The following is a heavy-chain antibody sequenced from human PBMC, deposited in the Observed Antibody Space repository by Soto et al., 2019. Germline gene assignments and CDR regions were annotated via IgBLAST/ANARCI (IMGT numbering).Heavy chain of an antibody. CDR1: GGSFSGYY. D-gene: IGHD3-10*01. CDR3: ARGLVRGNWFDP. CDR2: INHSGST. Sequence: SETLSLTCAVYGGSFSGYYWSWIRQPPGKGLEWIGEINHSGSTNYNPSLKSRVTISVDTSKNQFSLKLSSVTAADTAVYYCARGLVRGNWFDPWGQGTLVTVSS. J-gene: IGHJ5*02. V-gene: IGHV4-34*01.